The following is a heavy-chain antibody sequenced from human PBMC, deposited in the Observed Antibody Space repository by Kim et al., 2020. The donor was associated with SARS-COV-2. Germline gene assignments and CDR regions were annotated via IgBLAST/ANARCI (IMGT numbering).Heavy chain of an antibody. CDR1: GGSFSGYY. J-gene: IGHJ4*02. V-gene: IGHV4-34*01. CDR3: ARVKSRSFNY. Sequence: SETLSLTCAVYGGSFSGYYWSWIRQPPGKGLEWIGEINHSGSTNYNPSLKSRVTISVDTSKNQFSLKLSSVTAADTAVYYCARVKSRSFNYWGQGTLVTVSS. CDR2: INHSGST.